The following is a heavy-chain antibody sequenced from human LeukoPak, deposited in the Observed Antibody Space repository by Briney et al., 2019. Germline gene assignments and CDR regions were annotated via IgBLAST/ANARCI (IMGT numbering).Heavy chain of an antibody. CDR3: ARDIPITIFGVVIPANYMDV. CDR1: GGSISSGGYY. D-gene: IGHD3-3*01. Sequence: PSRTLSLTCTVSGGSISSGGYYWSWIRQHPGKGLEWIGYIYYSGSTYYNPSLKSRVTISVDTSKNQFSLKLSSVTAADTAVYYCARDIPITIFGVVIPANYMDVWGKGTTVTVSS. V-gene: IGHV4-31*03. J-gene: IGHJ6*03. CDR2: IYYSGST.